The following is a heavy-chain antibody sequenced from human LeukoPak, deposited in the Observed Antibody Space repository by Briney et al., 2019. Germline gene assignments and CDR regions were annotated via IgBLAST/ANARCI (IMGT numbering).Heavy chain of an antibody. CDR1: GFTVSSNY. CDR3: ARDDIRERSVDY. Sequence: GGSLRLSCAASGFTVSSNYMSWVRQAPGKGLEWVSVIYSGGTTYYADSVKGRFTISRDNSKNTLYLQMNSLRAEDTAVYYCARDDIRERSVDYWGQGTLVTVSS. V-gene: IGHV3-53*01. CDR2: IYSGGTT. J-gene: IGHJ4*02. D-gene: IGHD3-16*01.